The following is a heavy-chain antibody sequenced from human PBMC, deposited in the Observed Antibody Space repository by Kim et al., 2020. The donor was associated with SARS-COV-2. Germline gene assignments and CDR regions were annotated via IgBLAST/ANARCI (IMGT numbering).Heavy chain of an antibody. Sequence: QQFQDRVTIAAETSASTVYMELSSLRSEDTAVYYCARSRGYGLTTGEFDSWGQGTLVIVSS. D-gene: IGHD1-1*01. V-gene: IGHV1-3*01. J-gene: IGHJ4*02. CDR3: ARSRGYGLTTGEFDS.